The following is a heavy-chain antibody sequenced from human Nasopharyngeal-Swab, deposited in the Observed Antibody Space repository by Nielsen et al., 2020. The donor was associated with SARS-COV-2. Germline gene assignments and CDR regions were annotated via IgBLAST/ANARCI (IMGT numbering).Heavy chain of an antibody. V-gene: IGHV1-18*01. D-gene: IGHD2-8*01. Sequence: WVRQAPGQGLEWMGWISAYNGNTNYAQKLQGRVTMTTDTSTSTAYMELRSLRSDDTAVYYCARGIVRGAYYYYTDVWGKGTTVTVSS. CDR2: ISAYNGNT. J-gene: IGHJ6*03. CDR3: ARGIVRGAYYYYTDV.